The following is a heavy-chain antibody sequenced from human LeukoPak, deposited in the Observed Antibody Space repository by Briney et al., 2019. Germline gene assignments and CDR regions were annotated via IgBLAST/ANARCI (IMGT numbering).Heavy chain of an antibody. CDR3: AAVGSGYVDY. D-gene: IGHD3-22*01. CDR2: IVVGSGNT. J-gene: IGHJ4*02. Sequence: SVKVSCKASGFTLNSSAMQWVRQARGQRLEWIGWIVVGSGNTNYAQKFQERVTITRDMSTSTAYMELSSLRSEDTAVYYCAAVGSGYVDYWGQGTLVTVSS. CDR1: GFTLNSSA. V-gene: IGHV1-58*02.